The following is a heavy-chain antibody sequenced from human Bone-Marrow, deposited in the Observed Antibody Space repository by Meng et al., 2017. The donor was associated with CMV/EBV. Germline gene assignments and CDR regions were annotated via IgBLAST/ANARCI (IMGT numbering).Heavy chain of an antibody. CDR3: ARPRYSSGWVNQNYYYYGMDV. D-gene: IGHD6-19*01. J-gene: IGHJ6*02. CDR1: GYTFTGYY. Sequence: ASVKVSCKASGYTFTGYYMHWVRQAPGQGLEWMGWISAYNGNTNYEQKLQGRVTMTTDTSTSTAYMELRSLRSDDTAVYYCARPRYSSGWVNQNYYYYGMDVWGQGTTVTVSS. CDR2: ISAYNGNT. V-gene: IGHV1-18*04.